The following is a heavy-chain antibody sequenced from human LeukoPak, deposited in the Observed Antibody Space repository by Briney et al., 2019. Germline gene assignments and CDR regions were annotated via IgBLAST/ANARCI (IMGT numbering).Heavy chain of an antibody. V-gene: IGHV1-2*02. Sequence: ASVKVSCKASGYTFTGYYMHRVRQAPGQGLEWMGWINPNSGGTNYAQKFQGRVTMTRDTSISTAYMELSRLRSDDTAVYYCARGIHCSSTSNNYYYYYMDVWGKGTTVTVSS. D-gene: IGHD2-2*01. CDR2: INPNSGGT. CDR1: GYTFTGYY. CDR3: ARGIHCSSTSNNYYYYYMDV. J-gene: IGHJ6*03.